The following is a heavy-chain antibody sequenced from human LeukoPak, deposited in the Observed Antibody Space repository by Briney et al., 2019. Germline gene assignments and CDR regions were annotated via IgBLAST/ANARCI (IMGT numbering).Heavy chain of an antibody. CDR2: FDHDDGET. J-gene: IGHJ6*02. Sequence: GASVKVSCKFSGYTLTELSLHWVRQAPGKGLEWMGRFDHDDGETIYARKFQGRVTITEDTSTDTVYMELISLRSEDTAVYFCAAALTTVGCYGMDVWGQGTTVTVSS. V-gene: IGHV1-24*01. CDR1: GYTLTELS. D-gene: IGHD4-17*01. CDR3: AAALTTVGCYGMDV.